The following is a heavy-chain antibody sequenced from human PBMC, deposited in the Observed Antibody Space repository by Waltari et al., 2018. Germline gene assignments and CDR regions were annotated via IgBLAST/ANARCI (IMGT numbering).Heavy chain of an antibody. J-gene: IGHJ1*01. Sequence: QVQLVESGGGVVQHGRYLRLSGAASGFTFSSYAMHWVRQAPGKGLEWVAVITYDGRNKYYAASVKGRFTISRDNYKNTLYLQMNSLRAEDTAVYYCARDSKPYSSTAFGVQHWGQGTLVTVSS. CDR2: ITYDGRNK. D-gene: IGHD6-13*01. CDR1: GFTFSSYA. V-gene: IGHV3-30*04. CDR3: ARDSKPYSSTAFGVQH.